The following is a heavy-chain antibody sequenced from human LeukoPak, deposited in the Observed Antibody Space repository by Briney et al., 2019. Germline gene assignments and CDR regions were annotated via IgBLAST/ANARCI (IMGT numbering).Heavy chain of an antibody. CDR3: ARGTLSLRRLNAFDV. J-gene: IGHJ3*01. CDR2: ISHSGST. V-gene: IGHV4-34*01. Sequence: PSETLSLTCAVYGGSFSAYYWTRIRQPPGKGLEWIGEISHSGSTNDNPSLKSRVTIPLNTSKNQFSLKLTSVTAADTAVYYCARGTLSLRRLNAFDVWGQGTMVTVSS. D-gene: IGHD2-21*02. CDR1: GGSFSAYY.